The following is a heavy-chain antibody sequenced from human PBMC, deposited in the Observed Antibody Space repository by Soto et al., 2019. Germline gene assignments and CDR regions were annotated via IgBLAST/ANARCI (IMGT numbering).Heavy chain of an antibody. CDR3: ARGVAVAGPTGCWFDP. CDR2: INHSGST. J-gene: IGHJ5*02. D-gene: IGHD6-19*01. CDR1: GGSFSGYY. Sequence: QVQLQQWGAGLLKPSETLSLTCAVYGGSFSGYYWCWIRQPPGKGLEWIGEINHSGSTNYNPSLNSLVTITVDTSKNQFSLQLSSVTAADTAVYYCARGVAVAGPTGCWFDPWGQGTLVTVSS. V-gene: IGHV4-34*01.